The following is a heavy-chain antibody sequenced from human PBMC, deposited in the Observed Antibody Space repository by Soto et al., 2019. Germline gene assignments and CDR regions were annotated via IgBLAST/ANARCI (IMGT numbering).Heavy chain of an antibody. D-gene: IGHD3-22*01. J-gene: IGHJ6*02. CDR3: ARGYYYDSSGYSQTYGMDV. CDR1: GYTFTSYA. Sequence: GASVKVSCKASGYTFTSYAISWVRQAPGQGLEWMGGIIPIFGTANYAQKFQGRVTITADESTSTAYMELSSLRSEDTAVYYCARGYYYDSSGYSQTYGMDVWGQGTTVTVSS. V-gene: IGHV1-69*13. CDR2: IIPIFGTA.